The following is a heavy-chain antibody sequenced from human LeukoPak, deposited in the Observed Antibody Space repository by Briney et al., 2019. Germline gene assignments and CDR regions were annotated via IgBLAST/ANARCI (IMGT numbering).Heavy chain of an antibody. Sequence: SETLSLTCTVSGGSINCSSYYWGWIRQPPGKGLEWIGSIYYSGSTYYNPSLKSRVTISVDTSKNQFSLKLSSVTAADTAVYYCARGGVRKPIDYWGQGTLVTVSS. D-gene: IGHD3-10*01. CDR1: GGSINCSSYY. J-gene: IGHJ4*02. CDR3: ARGGVRKPIDY. V-gene: IGHV4-39*07. CDR2: IYYSGST.